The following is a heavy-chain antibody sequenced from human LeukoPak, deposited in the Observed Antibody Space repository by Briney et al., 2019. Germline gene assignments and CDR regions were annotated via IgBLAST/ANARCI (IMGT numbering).Heavy chain of an antibody. J-gene: IGHJ4*02. D-gene: IGHD3-10*01. Sequence: ASVKVSCKASGYTFTCHYMHWVRQAPGLGLEWMGWVNPNSGATYYAQSFQGRVTMTSDTSITTVYMDLTRLRSDDTAVYYCARDPGYGSGSFFNWGQGTLVSVSS. CDR1: GYTFTCHY. CDR2: VNPNSGAT. V-gene: IGHV1-2*02. CDR3: ARDPGYGSGSFFN.